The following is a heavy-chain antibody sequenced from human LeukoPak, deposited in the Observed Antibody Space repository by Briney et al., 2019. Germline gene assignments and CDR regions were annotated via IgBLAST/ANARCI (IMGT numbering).Heavy chain of an antibody. CDR2: IYYSGST. D-gene: IGHD3-3*01. J-gene: IGHJ6*03. Sequence: SETLSLTCTVSGGSISSSSYYWGWIRKPPGKGLEWIGSIYYSGSTYYNPSLKSRVTISVDTSKNQFSLKLSSVTAADTAVYYCARSPYDFWSGPLQSGYYYMDVWGKGTTVTVSS. CDR3: ARSPYDFWSGPLQSGYYYMDV. V-gene: IGHV4-39*01. CDR1: GGSISSSSYY.